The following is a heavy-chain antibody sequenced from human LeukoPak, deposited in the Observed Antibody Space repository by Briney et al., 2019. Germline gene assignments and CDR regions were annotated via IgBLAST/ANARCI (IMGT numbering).Heavy chain of an antibody. CDR3: ARVIAAAGVPWFDP. Sequence: GGSLRLSCAASGFTLSSYAMSWVRQAPGKGLEWVSVIYSGGSTYYADSVKGRFTISRHNSKNTLYLQMNSLRAEDTAVYYCARVIAAAGVPWFDPWGQGTLVTVSS. J-gene: IGHJ5*02. D-gene: IGHD6-13*01. CDR2: IYSGGST. CDR1: GFTLSSYA. V-gene: IGHV3-53*04.